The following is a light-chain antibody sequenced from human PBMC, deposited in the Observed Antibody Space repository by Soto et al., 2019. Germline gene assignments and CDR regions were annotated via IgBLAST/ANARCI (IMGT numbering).Light chain of an antibody. CDR2: GTS. CDR3: QQYGVSPAS. V-gene: IGKV3-20*01. Sequence: EIVLTQSPGILCLCPGDGATLSCRASQSVRSNYLAWYQQNPGQAPRLLIYGTSTRASGIPDRFSGSGSGTDFTLTITRLEPEDFAVYFCQQYGVSPASFGGGTKMDIK. J-gene: IGKJ4*01. CDR1: QSVRSNY.